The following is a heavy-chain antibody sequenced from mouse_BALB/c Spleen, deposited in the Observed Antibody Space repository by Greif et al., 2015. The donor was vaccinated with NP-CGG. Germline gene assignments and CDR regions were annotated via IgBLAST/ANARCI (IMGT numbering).Heavy chain of an antibody. V-gene: IGHV1-18*01. CDR2: IYPNKVIP. Sequence: EVQLQQSGPELVKPGASVKISCKTSGDTLTEYTMHWVKQSRGESLEWIGGIYPNKVIPIYNLKFKGKATLTADKSSSTSYMGLRSLTSEDAAVYYCARKAVGYNWYFDVWGAVTTVPVSS. J-gene: IGHJ1*01. CDR3: ARKAVGYNWYFDV. CDR1: GDTLTEYT.